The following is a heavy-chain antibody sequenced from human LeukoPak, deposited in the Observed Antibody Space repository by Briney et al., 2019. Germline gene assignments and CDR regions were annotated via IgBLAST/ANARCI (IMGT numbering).Heavy chain of an antibody. V-gene: IGHV4-38-2*01. J-gene: IGHJ3*02. CDR3: ARVRYDSSGSTAFDI. D-gene: IGHD3-22*01. CDR1: GYSISSGYY. CDR2: MYHSGST. Sequence: PSETLSLTCAVSGYSISSGYYWGWIRQPPGKGLEWIGSMYHSGSTNYNPSLKSRVTISVDTSKNQFSLKLSSVTAADTAVYYCARVRYDSSGSTAFDIWGHGTMVTVSS.